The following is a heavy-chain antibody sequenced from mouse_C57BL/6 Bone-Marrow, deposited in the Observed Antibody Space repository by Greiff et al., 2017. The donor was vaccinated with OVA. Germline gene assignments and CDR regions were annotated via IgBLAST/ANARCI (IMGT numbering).Heavy chain of an antibody. CDR3: AREETGSYYYAMDY. CDR2: IDPSDSST. CDR1: GYTFTSYW. Sequence: QVQLQQPGAELVKPGASVKLSCKASGYTFTSYWMQWVKQRPGQGLEWIGEIDPSDSSTNYNQKFKGKATLTVDTSSSTAYMQLSSLTSEDSAVYYCAREETGSYYYAMDYWGQGTSVTVSS. J-gene: IGHJ4*01. D-gene: IGHD4-1*01. V-gene: IGHV1-50*01.